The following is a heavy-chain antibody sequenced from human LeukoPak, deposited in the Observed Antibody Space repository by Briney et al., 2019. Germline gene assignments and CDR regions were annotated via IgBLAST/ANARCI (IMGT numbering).Heavy chain of an antibody. CDR3: VRGRVEWNSGSYLDY. CDR2: ISSSGLSI. V-gene: IGHV3-11*04. Sequence: GGSLRRSGSVSGFIFSDYYMMWIRQAPGKGLEGWSDISSSGLSIYYADYVKGRFTISRDNAKNSLFLQMNSLRAEDTAVYFCVRGRVEWNSGSYLDYWGQGTLVTVSS. D-gene: IGHD1-26*01. CDR1: GFIFSDYY. J-gene: IGHJ4*02.